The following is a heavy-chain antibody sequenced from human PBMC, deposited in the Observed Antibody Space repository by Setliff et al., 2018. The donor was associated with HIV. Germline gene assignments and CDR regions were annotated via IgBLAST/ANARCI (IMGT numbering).Heavy chain of an antibody. Sequence: PSETLSLTCAVSGYSINSGYYWGWIRQPPGKGLEWIGNIYHSGNTYYNPSLKSRVTISVDTSKNQFSLKLSSVTAADTAVYFCARDPGYFDWLRSDRHYYGMDVWGQGTTVTVSS. CDR2: IYHSGNT. J-gene: IGHJ6*02. CDR3: ARDPGYFDWLRSDRHYYGMDV. CDR1: GYSINSGYY. D-gene: IGHD3-9*01. V-gene: IGHV4-38-2*02.